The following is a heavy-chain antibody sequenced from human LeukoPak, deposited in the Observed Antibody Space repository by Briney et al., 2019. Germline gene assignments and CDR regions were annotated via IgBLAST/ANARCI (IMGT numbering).Heavy chain of an antibody. J-gene: IGHJ4*02. CDR3: ARRTTTEFDY. D-gene: IGHD4-11*01. CDR2: IYYSGST. V-gene: IGHV4-39*01. CDR1: GGAVNSDSYY. Sequence: SETLSLTCFVSGGAVNSDSYYWGWIRQPPGKGLEWIGSIYYSGSTYYNPSLKSRVTISVDTSKNQFSLKLSSVTAADTAVYYCARRTTTEFDYWGQGTLVTVSS.